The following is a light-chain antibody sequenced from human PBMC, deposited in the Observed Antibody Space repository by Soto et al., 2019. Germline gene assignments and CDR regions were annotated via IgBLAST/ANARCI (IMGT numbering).Light chain of an antibody. Sequence: AIQLTQSPSSLSASVGDRITITCRASQGISSALAWYQQKPGKAPKLLIYDASSLEGGVPSRFSGSGSGTDFTLTISSLQPEDFATDYCQQFNSYTLTFGGGTKVEI. CDR2: DAS. V-gene: IGKV1-13*02. CDR1: QGISSA. J-gene: IGKJ4*01. CDR3: QQFNSYTLT.